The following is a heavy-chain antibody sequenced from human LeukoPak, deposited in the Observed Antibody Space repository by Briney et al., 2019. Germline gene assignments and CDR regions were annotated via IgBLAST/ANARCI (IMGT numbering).Heavy chain of an antibody. CDR1: GFTFSSYA. CDR3: ASALNYYGPFDY. J-gene: IGHJ4*02. CDR2: ISSNGGST. Sequence: PGGSLRLSCAASGFTFSSYAMHWVRQAPGKGLESVSAISSNGGSTYYANSVKGRFTISRDNSKNTLYLQMNSLRAEDTAVYYCASALNYYGPFDYWGQGTLVTVSS. D-gene: IGHD3-10*01. V-gene: IGHV3-64*01.